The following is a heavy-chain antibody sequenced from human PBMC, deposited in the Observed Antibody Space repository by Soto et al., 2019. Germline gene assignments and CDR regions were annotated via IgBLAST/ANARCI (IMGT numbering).Heavy chain of an antibody. CDR2: ISYDGRNK. J-gene: IGHJ4*02. V-gene: IGHV3-30*18. CDR3: AKSGVSTADY. Sequence: QVQLVESGGGVVQPGRSLRLSCAASGFTFSSYGMHWVRQAQGKGLEGGAVISYDGRNKYYADSVKGRFTISRDNSKNTLYLQMNSLRAEDTAVYYCAKSGVSTADYWVQGILVTVSS. D-gene: IGHD6-6*01. CDR1: GFTFSSYG.